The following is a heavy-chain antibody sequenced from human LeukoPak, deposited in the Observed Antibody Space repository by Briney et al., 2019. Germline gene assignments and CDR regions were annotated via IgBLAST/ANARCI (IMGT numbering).Heavy chain of an antibody. V-gene: IGHV5-10-1*01. J-gene: IGHJ4*02. D-gene: IGHD2-21*02. CDR2: IDPADSQT. CDR3: ARQLTSGDWDY. Sequence: GESLKISCQGSGYSFTSYWICWVRQMPGRGLEWMGRIDPADSQTNYSPSFQGHVTISADKSISTVYLQWSTLKASDTAMYYCARQLTSGDWDYWGQGTLVTVSS. CDR1: GYSFTSYW.